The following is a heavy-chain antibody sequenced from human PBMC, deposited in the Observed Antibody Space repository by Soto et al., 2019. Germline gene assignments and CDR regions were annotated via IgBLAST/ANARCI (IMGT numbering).Heavy chain of an antibody. Sequence: SETLSLTCTVPGGSLSSGDYYWSWIRQHPGKGLEWIGHIYNSGSTYYNPSLKSRVTISVDTSKNQFSLKLNSVTAADTAVYYFARFPSSSYPRYYYYGRDVGGKGTTDPVSS. CDR3: ARFPSSSYPRYYYYGRDV. J-gene: IGHJ6*04. D-gene: IGHD6-6*01. V-gene: IGHV4-31*03. CDR2: IYNSGST. CDR1: GGSLSSGDYY.